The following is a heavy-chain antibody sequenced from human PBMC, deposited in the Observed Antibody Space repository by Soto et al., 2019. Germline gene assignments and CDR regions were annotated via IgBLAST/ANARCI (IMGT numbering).Heavy chain of an antibody. Sequence: QVQLQESGPGRVKPSQTLSLTCTVSGGSISSGGYYWSWIRQHPGKGLERLGYIYYSGSTYYNPSLYSRASIXXDXSXXHFSRPSRSVTAAATAVSYRARAYYDSSGDTCFDPLGLCTPVTVSS. D-gene: IGHD3-22*01. CDR3: ARAYYDSSGDTCFDP. J-gene: IGHJ5*02. CDR2: IYYSGST. V-gene: IGHV4-31*03. CDR1: GGSISSGGYY.